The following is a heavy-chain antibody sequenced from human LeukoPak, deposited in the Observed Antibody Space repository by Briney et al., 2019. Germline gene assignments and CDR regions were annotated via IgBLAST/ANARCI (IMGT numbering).Heavy chain of an antibody. CDR1: GGSISSGGYY. CDR3: AREGRDSGYDPFPIDY. CDR2: IYYSGST. Sequence: SQTLSLTCTVSGGSISSGGYYWSWIRQHPGKGLEWIGYIYYSGSTYYNPSLKSRVTISVDTSKNQFSLKLSSVTAADTAVYYCAREGRDSGYDPFPIDYWGQGTLVTVSS. D-gene: IGHD5-12*01. J-gene: IGHJ4*02. V-gene: IGHV4-31*03.